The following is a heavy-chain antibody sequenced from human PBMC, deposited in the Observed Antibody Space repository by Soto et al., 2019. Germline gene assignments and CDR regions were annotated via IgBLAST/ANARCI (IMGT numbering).Heavy chain of an antibody. CDR1: GYTFTSYY. V-gene: IGHV1-46*03. Sequence: GASVKVSCKASGYTFTSYYMHWVRQAPGQGLEWMGIINPSGGSTSCAQKFQGRVTMTRDTSTSTVYMELSSLRSEDTAVYYCARDLTVSSSRFNWFDPWGQGTLVTVSS. D-gene: IGHD6-6*01. J-gene: IGHJ5*02. CDR2: INPSGGST. CDR3: ARDLTVSSSRFNWFDP.